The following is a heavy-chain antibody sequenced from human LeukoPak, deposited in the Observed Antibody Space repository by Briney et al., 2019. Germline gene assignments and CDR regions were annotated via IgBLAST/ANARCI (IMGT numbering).Heavy chain of an antibody. CDR1: GFTFKTYT. Sequence: PGGSLRLSCAASGFTFKTYTMNWVRRASGKGLEWVSCITGGSTYMAYADSVKGRFTVSRDNSKNTLYLQMNSLKTEDTAVYYCTRTQYQLLYYYYYYYMDVWGKGTTVTVSS. D-gene: IGHD2-2*01. CDR3: TRTQYQLLYYYYYYYMDV. V-gene: IGHV3-21*03. J-gene: IGHJ6*03. CDR2: ITGGSTYM.